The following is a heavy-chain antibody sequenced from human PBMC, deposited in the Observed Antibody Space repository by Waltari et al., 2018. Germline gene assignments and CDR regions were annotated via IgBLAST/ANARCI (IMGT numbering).Heavy chain of an antibody. V-gene: IGHV4-38-2*02. CDR1: GYSITSGYY. CDR3: ARAPMSGAATGTFDF. CDR2: IYHSGNT. Sequence: QVQLQESGPGLVKPSETLSLTCTVSGYSITSGYYWGCIRQPPGKGLEWIGSIYHSGNTYYNPSLKGRLTISVDTAKNQFSRRLSSVTAADPAVYDCARAPMSGAATGTFDFWGLGSLVTVSP. D-gene: IGHD6-13*01. J-gene: IGHJ4*02.